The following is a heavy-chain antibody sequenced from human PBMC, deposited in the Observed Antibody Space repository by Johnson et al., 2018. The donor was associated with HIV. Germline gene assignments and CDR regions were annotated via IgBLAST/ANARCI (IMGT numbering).Heavy chain of an antibody. CDR3: AKDLGDAVGTTHDAFDI. Sequence: VQLVESGGGLVQPGGSLRLSCAASGFTFSGYWMTWVRQAPVKVLEWVAVISYDGANKYYADSVKGRFTISRDNSKNTLYLQMHSLRAEDTAVYYCAKDLGDAVGTTHDAFDIWGQGTTVTVSS. J-gene: IGHJ3*02. D-gene: IGHD1-26*01. CDR1: GFTFSGYW. V-gene: IGHV3-30*18. CDR2: ISYDGANK.